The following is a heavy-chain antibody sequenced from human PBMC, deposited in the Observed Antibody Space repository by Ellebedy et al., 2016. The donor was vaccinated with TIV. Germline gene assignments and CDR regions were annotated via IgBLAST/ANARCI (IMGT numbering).Heavy chain of an antibody. CDR2: INYRGST. D-gene: IGHD3/OR15-3a*01. Sequence: SETLSLXXAVYGGSFSGYYWSWIRQPPGKGLEWIGEINYRGSTNYNPSLRSRVTISADTSKNQLSLKLSSMTAADTAVYYCARTDLRYGMDVWGQGSTVTVSS. V-gene: IGHV4-34*01. J-gene: IGHJ6*02. CDR1: GGSFSGYY. CDR3: ARTDLRYGMDV.